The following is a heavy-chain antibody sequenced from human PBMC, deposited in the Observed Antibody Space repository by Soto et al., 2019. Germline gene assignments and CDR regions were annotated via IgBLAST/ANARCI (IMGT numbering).Heavy chain of an antibody. D-gene: IGHD2-2*01. CDR1: GGSISSCGYS. J-gene: IGHJ5*02. CDR3: ARVVEVVPGESWFDP. V-gene: IGHV4-30-2*01. CDR2: IYHSGST. Sequence: SETLSLTCAVSGGSISSCGYSWSWIRQPPVKGLEWIGYIYHSGSTYYNPSLKSRVTISVDRSKNQFSLKLSSVTAADTAVYYCARVVEVVPGESWFDPWGQGTLVTVSS.